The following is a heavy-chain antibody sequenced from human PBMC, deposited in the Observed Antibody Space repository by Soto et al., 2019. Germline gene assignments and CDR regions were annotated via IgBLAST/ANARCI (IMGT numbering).Heavy chain of an antibody. CDR3: TVLVSLPFDI. D-gene: IGHD2-15*01. CDR2: ISAYNGNT. Sequence: QVQLVQSGAEVKKPGASVKVSCKASGYTFSSYGITWVRQAPGQGLEWMGWISAYNGNTNYAQNFQGRVTMTTDTSLRIAYMELRSLRSADRALYYCTVLVSLPFDIWGQGTMVTFSS. CDR1: GYTFSSYG. V-gene: IGHV1-18*04. J-gene: IGHJ3*02.